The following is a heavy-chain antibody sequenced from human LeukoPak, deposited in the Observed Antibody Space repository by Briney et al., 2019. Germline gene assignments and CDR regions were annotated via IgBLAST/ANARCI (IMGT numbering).Heavy chain of an antibody. Sequence: GGSLRLSCATSGFSFSSFWMSWVRQAPGKGLEWVANIKKDGSEKYYVDSVKGRFTISRDNVKNSLYLQMNSLRAEDTGVYYCARDLLGHAFDIWGQGTMVTVSS. CDR1: GFSFSSFW. V-gene: IGHV3-7*03. J-gene: IGHJ3*02. CDR3: ARDLLGHAFDI. CDR2: IKKDGSEK.